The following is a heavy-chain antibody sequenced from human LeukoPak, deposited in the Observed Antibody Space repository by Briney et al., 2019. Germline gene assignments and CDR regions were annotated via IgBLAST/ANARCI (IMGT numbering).Heavy chain of an antibody. CDR1: GGSFSGYY. D-gene: IGHD3-3*01. J-gene: IGHJ4*02. CDR2: INHSGST. CDR3: ARGQSTIFGVVSTFDY. Sequence: SETLSLTCAVYGGSFSGYYWSWIRQPPGKGQEWIGEINHSGSTNYNPSLKSRVTISVDTSKNQFSLKLSSVTAADTAVYYCARGQSTIFGVVSTFDYWGQGTLVTVSS. V-gene: IGHV4-34*01.